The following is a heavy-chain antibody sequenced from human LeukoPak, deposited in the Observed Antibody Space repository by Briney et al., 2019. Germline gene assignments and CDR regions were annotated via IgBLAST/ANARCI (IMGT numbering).Heavy chain of an antibody. J-gene: IGHJ4*02. V-gene: IGHV1-3*01. CDR2: INAGNGNT. CDR1: GYTFTSYA. D-gene: IGHD6-19*01. CDR3: ARVVGRYSSGWLGF. Sequence: ASVKVSCKASGYTFTSYAMHWVRQAPGQRLEWMGWINAGNGNTKYSQKFQGRVTITKDTSASTAYMELSSLRSEDTAVYYCARVVGRYSSGWLGFWGQGTLVTVSS.